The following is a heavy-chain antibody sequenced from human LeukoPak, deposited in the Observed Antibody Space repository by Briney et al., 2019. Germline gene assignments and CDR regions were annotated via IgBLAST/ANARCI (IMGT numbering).Heavy chain of an antibody. CDR2: ISGSGGST. J-gene: IGHJ4*02. Sequence: GGSLRLSCAASGFTFSSYAMSWVRQAPGKGLEWVSAISGSGGSTYYSDSVKGRFTISRDNSKNTLYLQMNSLRAEDTAVYSSETALEDIVVVVADAGSFDYWGPRTPVTASS. D-gene: IGHD2-15*01. CDR3: ETALEDIVVVVADAGSFDY. V-gene: IGHV3-23*01. CDR1: GFTFSSYA.